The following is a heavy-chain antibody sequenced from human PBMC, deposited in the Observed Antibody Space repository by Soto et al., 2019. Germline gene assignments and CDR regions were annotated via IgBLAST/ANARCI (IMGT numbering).Heavy chain of an antibody. CDR1: GFTFSSYG. CDR2: IWYDGSNK. CDR3: AREYGYCSGGSCYNWFDP. J-gene: IGHJ5*02. V-gene: IGHV3-33*01. Sequence: RGSLRLSCAASGFTFSSYGMHWVRQAPGKGLEWVAVIWYDGSNKYYADSVKGRFTISRDNSKNTLYLQMNSLRAEDTAVYYCAREYGYCSGGSCYNWFDPWGQGTLVTVSS. D-gene: IGHD2-15*01.